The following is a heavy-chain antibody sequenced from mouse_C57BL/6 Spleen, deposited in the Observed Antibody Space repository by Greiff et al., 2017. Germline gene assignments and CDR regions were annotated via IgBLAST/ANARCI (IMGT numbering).Heavy chain of an antibody. J-gene: IGHJ2*01. CDR1: GFTFSDYY. Sequence: EVKLVESGGGLVQPGGSLKLSCAASGFTFSDYYMYWVRQTPEKRLEWVAYISNGGGSTYYPDTVKGRFTISRDNAKNPLYLQMSRLKSEDTAMYYCARHEGSYFDYWGQGTTLTVSS. CDR2: ISNGGGST. V-gene: IGHV5-12*01. CDR3: ARHEGSYFDY.